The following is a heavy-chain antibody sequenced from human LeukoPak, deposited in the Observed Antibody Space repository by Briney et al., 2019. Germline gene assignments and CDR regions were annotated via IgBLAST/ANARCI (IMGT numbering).Heavy chain of an antibody. J-gene: IGHJ4*02. D-gene: IGHD3-22*01. CDR2: IKHNGGEK. CDR3: ARDRGWRTSGYYLYHFDY. V-gene: IGHV3-7*01. CDR1: GFTFTDYF. Sequence: GGSLTLSCVASGFTFTDYFMSWVRQPPGKGLEWVGSIKHNGGEKYYVDSVKGRFTISRDNAKNSLYLEMSSLRVEDTAVYYCARDRGWRTSGYYLYHFDYWGQGTLVTFAS.